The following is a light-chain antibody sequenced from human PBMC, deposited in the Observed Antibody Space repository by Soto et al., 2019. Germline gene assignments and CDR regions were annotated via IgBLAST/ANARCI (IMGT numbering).Light chain of an antibody. CDR2: EGH. Sequence: QSVLTQPRSVSGSPGQSVTISCTGTSGDVGVYNYVSWYQQHPGKAPKVMISEGHRRPSGVPDRFSGSTSVNTASLTISGLQADDEAEYYCCLYVGATTYVFGTGTKVTVL. V-gene: IGLV2-11*01. J-gene: IGLJ1*01. CDR1: SGDVGVYNY. CDR3: CLYVGATTYV.